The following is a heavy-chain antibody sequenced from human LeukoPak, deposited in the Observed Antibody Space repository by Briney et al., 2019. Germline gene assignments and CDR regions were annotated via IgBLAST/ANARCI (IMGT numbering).Heavy chain of an antibody. D-gene: IGHD3-3*02. J-gene: IGHJ3*01. CDR3: ARDIEFST. V-gene: IGHV3-23*01. Sequence: GGSLRLSCAASGFTFSDSAMNWVRQAPRKGLEWLSLINFSGGNTYYADSMKGRFTISRDNSKDTLYLQMNSLRAEDTAIYYCARDIEFSTWGLGTMVTVSS. CDR1: GFTFSDSA. CDR2: INFSGGNT.